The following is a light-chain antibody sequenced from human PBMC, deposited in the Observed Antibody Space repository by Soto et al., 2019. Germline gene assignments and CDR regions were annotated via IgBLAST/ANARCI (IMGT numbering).Light chain of an antibody. V-gene: IGLV1-40*01. Sequence: QSVLTQPPSVSGAPGQRVTISCTGSSSNIGTGYDVHWYQQLPGTAPKLLIYGSTNRPSGVPDRFSASKSGTSASLAITGLQAEDEADYYCQSYDTSLSGWVVFGGGTKLTVL. J-gene: IGLJ3*02. CDR2: GST. CDR3: QSYDTSLSGWVV. CDR1: SSNIGTGYD.